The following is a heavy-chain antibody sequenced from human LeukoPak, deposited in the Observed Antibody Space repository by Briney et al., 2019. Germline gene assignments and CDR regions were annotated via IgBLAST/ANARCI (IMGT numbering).Heavy chain of an antibody. CDR1: GGSFSSYY. V-gene: IGHV4-59*08. CDR3: ARPRGYSYGHVDY. CDR2: IYYSGSS. D-gene: IGHD5-18*01. J-gene: IGHJ4*02. Sequence: SETLSLTCTVSGGSFSSYYWSWIRQPPGRGLEWIGYIYYSGSSYYNPSLKSRVTISVDTSKNQFSLKLSSVTAADTAVYYCARPRGYSYGHVDYWGQGTLVTVSS.